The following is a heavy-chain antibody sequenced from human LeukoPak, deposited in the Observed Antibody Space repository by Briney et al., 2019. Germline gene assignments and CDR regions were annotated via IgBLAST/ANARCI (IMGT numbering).Heavy chain of an antibody. CDR3: ARGVVIAPQTFDY. V-gene: IGHV4-34*01. D-gene: IGHD2-21*01. CDR1: GGSFSGYY. CDR2: INHSGST. Sequence: SETLSLTCAVYGGSFSGYYWSWIRQPPGKGLEWIGEINHSGSTNYNPSLKSRVTISVDTSKNQFSLKLSSVTAADTAVYYCARGVVIAPQTFDYWGQGTLVTVSS. J-gene: IGHJ4*02.